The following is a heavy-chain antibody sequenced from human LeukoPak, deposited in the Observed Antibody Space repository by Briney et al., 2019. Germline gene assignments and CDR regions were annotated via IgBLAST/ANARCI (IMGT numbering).Heavy chain of an antibody. CDR3: ARLGERTAMIRGVIVEAFDI. D-gene: IGHD3-10*01. Sequence: GGSLRLSCAASGFAFSSYDMNWVRQAPGKGLEWVSYIRSSGSIIYYADSVKGRFTISRDNAQNSLHLQMNSLRDEDTAVYYCARLGERTAMIRGVIVEAFDIWGQGTMVTASS. V-gene: IGHV3-48*03. CDR2: IRSSGSII. J-gene: IGHJ3*02. CDR1: GFAFSSYD.